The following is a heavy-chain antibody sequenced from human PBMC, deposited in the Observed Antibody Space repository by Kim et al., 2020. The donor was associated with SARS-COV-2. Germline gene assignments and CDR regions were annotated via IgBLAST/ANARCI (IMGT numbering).Heavy chain of an antibody. CDR3: TAEDPETPPRIFDY. J-gene: IGHJ4*02. CDR2: VKSKTDGGTT. Sequence: GGSLRLSCAASGFSFSKAWMSWVRQAPGKGLQWVGRVKSKTDGGTTDYAAPVKGRFTISRDDSKNTLYLQMDSLKTEDTAVYFCTAEDPETPPRIFDYWGEGTLVTVSS. V-gene: IGHV3-15*01. CDR1: GFSFSKAW.